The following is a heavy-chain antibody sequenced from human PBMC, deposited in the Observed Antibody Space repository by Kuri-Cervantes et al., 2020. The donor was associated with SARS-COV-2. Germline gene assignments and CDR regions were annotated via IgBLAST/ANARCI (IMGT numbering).Heavy chain of an antibody. V-gene: IGHV3-33*01. CDR3: ARDGGAGYYYTDV. Sequence: GESLKISCAASGFTFSSYGMHWVRQAPGKGLEWVAVIWYDGSNKYYADSVKGRFTISRDNSKNTLYLQMNSLRAEDTAVYYCARDGGAGYYYTDVWGKGTTVTVSS. CDR1: GFTFSSYG. D-gene: IGHD3-22*01. J-gene: IGHJ6*03. CDR2: IWYDGSNK.